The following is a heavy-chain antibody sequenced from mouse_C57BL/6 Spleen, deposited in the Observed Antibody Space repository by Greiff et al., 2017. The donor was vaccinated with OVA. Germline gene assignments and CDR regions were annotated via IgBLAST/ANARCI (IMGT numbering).Heavy chain of an antibody. V-gene: IGHV1-9*01. CDR3: ARWPTLLRYYRYFDY. J-gene: IGHJ2*01. CDR2: ILPGSGST. D-gene: IGHD1-1*01. Sequence: VQLQQSGAELMKPGASVKLSCKATGYTFTGYWIEWVKQRPGHGLEWIGEILPGSGSTNYNEKFKGKATFTADTSSNTAYMQLSSLTTEDSAIYYGARWPTLLRYYRYFDYWGQGTTLTVSS. CDR1: GYTFTGYW.